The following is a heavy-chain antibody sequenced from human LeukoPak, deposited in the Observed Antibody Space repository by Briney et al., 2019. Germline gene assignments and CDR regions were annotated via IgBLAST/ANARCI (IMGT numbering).Heavy chain of an antibody. CDR1: GGSISSYY. CDR3: ARGPPRYYYGSGSYYIRGYLDY. J-gene: IGHJ4*02. Sequence: SETLSLTCTVSGGSISSYYWSWIRQPPGKGLEWIGYIYYSGSTNYNPSLESRVTISVDTSKNQFSLKLSSVTAADTAVYYCARGPPRYYYGSGSYYIRGYLDYWGQGTLVTVSS. V-gene: IGHV4-59*12. D-gene: IGHD3-10*01. CDR2: IYYSGST.